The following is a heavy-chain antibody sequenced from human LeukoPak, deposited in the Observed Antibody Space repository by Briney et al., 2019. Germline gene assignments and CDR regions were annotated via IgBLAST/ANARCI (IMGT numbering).Heavy chain of an antibody. CDR1: GFTVSSNY. Sequence: GGSLRLSCAASGFTVSSNYMSWVRQAPGKGLEWVSVVYSSGSTYYADSVKGRFTTSRHNSKNTLYLQMNSLRAEDTAVYYCARAGGGVLWFGELSLLHFDYWGQGTLVTVSS. CDR3: ARAGGGVLWFGELSLLHFDY. CDR2: VYSSGST. J-gene: IGHJ4*02. D-gene: IGHD3-10*01. V-gene: IGHV3-53*04.